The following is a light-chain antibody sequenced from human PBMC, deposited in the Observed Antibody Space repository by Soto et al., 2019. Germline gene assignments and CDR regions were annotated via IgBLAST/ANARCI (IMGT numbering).Light chain of an antibody. Sequence: EIVMTQSPATLSVSPGERATLSCGASQSVSSNLAWYQQKPGQAPRLLIYGASTRATGIPARFSGSGSGTEFTLTISSLQPEDFAVYYCQQYNNWPPWTFGQGTKVEIK. V-gene: IGKV3-15*01. J-gene: IGKJ1*01. CDR1: QSVSSN. CDR3: QQYNNWPPWT. CDR2: GAS.